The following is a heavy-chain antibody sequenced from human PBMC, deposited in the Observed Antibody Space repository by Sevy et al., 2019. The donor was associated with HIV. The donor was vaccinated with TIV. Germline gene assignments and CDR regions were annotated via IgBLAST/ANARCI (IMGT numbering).Heavy chain of an antibody. CDR1: GFTFSRYA. D-gene: IGHD1-1*01. Sequence: GGSLRLSCAASGFTFSRYAMSWVRQAPGKGLEWVSGLTNNGDITFDADSVKGRFTISRDNSRNILYLQMNNLRVEDTAVYYCAKEKEYTDPYYLDDWGQGTLVTVSS. V-gene: IGHV3-23*01. CDR2: LTNNGDIT. CDR3: AKEKEYTDPYYLDD. J-gene: IGHJ4*02.